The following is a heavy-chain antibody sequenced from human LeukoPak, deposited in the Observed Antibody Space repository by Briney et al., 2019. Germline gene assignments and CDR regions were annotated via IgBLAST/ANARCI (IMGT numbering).Heavy chain of an antibody. J-gene: IGHJ4*02. CDR1: GYRFTTYW. CDR2: IYPGDSNT. Sequence: GESLKISCKGFGYRFTTYWIGWVRQMPGKGLEWMGIIYPGDSNTRYSPSFQGQVTIPADKSVSTVYLQWSSLNASDTAMYYCARDSGRGYYQYYFDYWGQGTLVTVSS. V-gene: IGHV5-51*01. CDR3: ARDSGRGYYQYYFDY. D-gene: IGHD3-22*01.